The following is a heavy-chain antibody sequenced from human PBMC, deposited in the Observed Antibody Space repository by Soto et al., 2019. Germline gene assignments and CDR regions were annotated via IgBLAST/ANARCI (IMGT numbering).Heavy chain of an antibody. J-gene: IGHJ6*02. CDR3: ARESCSGGSCYRYYYGMDV. Sequence: ASVKVSCKASGYTFTGYYMHWVRQAPGQGLEWMGWINPNSGGTNYAQKFQGRVTMTRDTSVSTAYMELSRLRSDDTAVYYCARESCSGGSCYRYYYGMDVWGQGTTVTVSS. CDR1: GYTFTGYY. D-gene: IGHD2-15*01. CDR2: INPNSGGT. V-gene: IGHV1-2*02.